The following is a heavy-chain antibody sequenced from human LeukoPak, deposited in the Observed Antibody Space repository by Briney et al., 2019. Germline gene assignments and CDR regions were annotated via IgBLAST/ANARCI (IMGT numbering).Heavy chain of an antibody. V-gene: IGHV4-4*07. D-gene: IGHD6-19*01. J-gene: IGHJ3*02. CDR3: ARDKKAVAGRRRFSLDAFDI. CDR2: IYTSGST. Sequence: SETLSLTCTVSGGSISSYYWSWIRQPAGKGLEWIGRIYTSGSTNYNPSLKSRVTMSVDTSKNQFSLKLSSVTAADTAVYYCARDKKAVAGRRRFSLDAFDIWGQGTMVTVSS. CDR1: GGSISSYY.